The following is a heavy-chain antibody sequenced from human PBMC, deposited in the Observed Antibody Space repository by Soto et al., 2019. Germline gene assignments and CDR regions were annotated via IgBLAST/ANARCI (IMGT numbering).Heavy chain of an antibody. D-gene: IGHD6-19*01. Sequence: GGSLRLSCAASGFTFSSYGMHWVRQAPGKGLEWVAVISYDGSNKYYADSVKGRFTISRDNSKNTLYLQMNSLRAEDTAVYYCAKDSWSSGWYFFDYWGQGTLVTVSS. CDR1: GFTFSSYG. V-gene: IGHV3-30*18. CDR2: ISYDGSNK. CDR3: AKDSWSSGWYFFDY. J-gene: IGHJ4*02.